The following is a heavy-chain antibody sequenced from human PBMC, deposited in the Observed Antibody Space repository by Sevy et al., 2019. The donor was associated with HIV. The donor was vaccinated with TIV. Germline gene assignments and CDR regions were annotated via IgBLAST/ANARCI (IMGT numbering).Heavy chain of an antibody. CDR3: ATPFCTSTNCYTTFDS. D-gene: IGHD2-2*02. J-gene: IGHJ4*02. CDR1: GFSLTELS. V-gene: IGHV1-24*01. Sequence: ASVKVSCKVSGFSLTELSMHWVRQAPGKGLEWMGGFNPEDGETIYAQTFKGRLTLNEDTSTETAYMDLSRLTYDDTAIYYCATPFCTSTNCYTTFDSWGQGTQVTVSS. CDR2: FNPEDGET.